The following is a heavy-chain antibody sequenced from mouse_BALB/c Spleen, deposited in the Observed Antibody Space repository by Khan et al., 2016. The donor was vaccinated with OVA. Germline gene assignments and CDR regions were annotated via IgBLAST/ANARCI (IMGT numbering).Heavy chain of an antibody. CDR3: ARKNYRCDRFFDV. CDR1: GFTFTNYG. V-gene: IGHV9-3-1*01. D-gene: IGHD2-14*01. CDR2: INTYTGEP. J-gene: IGHJ1*01. Sequence: QIQLVQSGPELKKPGETVKISCKASGFTFTNYGMNWVKQAPGMGLKWMGWINTYTGEPTYADDFKGRFAFSLETSASTAYLQIHNLKNEDTATYFCARKNYRCDRFFDVWGAGTTVTVSS.